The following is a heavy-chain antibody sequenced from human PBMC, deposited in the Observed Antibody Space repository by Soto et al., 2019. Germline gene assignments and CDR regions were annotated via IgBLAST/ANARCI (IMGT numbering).Heavy chain of an antibody. CDR1: GGSISSSSYY. Sequence: PSETLSLTCTVSGGSISSSSYYWGWIRQPPGKGLEWIGSIYYSGSTYYNPSLKSRVTISVDTSKNQFSLKLSSVTAADTAVYYCASLPTNGDPLYYFDYWGQGTLVTVSS. J-gene: IGHJ4*02. D-gene: IGHD4-17*01. CDR3: ASLPTNGDPLYYFDY. V-gene: IGHV4-39*01. CDR2: IYYSGST.